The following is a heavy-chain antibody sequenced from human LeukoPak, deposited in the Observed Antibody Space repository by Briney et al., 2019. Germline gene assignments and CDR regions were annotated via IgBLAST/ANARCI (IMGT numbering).Heavy chain of an antibody. CDR1: GFTFSGYA. Sequence: GGSLRLSCAASGFTFSGYAMSWVRQAPGKGLEWVSTISDSGGSTYYAVSVKGRFTISRDNSKNTLYLQMNSLRAEGTAVYYCAKAVAGYYYYGMDVWGKGTTVTVSS. V-gene: IGHV3-23*01. CDR2: ISDSGGST. CDR3: AKAVAGYYYYGMDV. J-gene: IGHJ6*04. D-gene: IGHD6-19*01.